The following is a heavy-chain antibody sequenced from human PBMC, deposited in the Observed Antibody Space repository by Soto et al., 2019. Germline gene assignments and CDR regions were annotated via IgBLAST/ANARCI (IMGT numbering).Heavy chain of an antibody. CDR3: ARDRGAARDDL. CDR2: IWYDGSNQ. V-gene: IGHV3-33*01. Sequence: GGSLRLSCAASGFTFRNHGMHWVRQAPGKGLEWVAIIWYDGSNQYYVDSVKGRFTISRDNSKNMLWLQMNSLRTEDTAVYYCARDRGAARDDLWGHGTLGTVSS. CDR1: GFTFRNHG. J-gene: IGHJ5*02. D-gene: IGHD6-6*01.